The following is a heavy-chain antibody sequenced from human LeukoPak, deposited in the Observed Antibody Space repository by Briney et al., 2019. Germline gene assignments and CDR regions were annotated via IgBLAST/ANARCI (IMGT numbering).Heavy chain of an antibody. CDR3: VKDRVVGGFGEFDY. V-gene: IGHV3-30*02. Sequence: GGSLRLSCAASGFTFSSHGMHWVRQAPGKELEWVAFIRFDGSNKYYEDSVKGRFTISRDNSKNTLYLQMNSLRAADTAMYYCVKDRVVGGFGEFDYRGQGTLVTVSS. D-gene: IGHD3-16*01. J-gene: IGHJ4*02. CDR2: IRFDGSNK. CDR1: GFTFSSHG.